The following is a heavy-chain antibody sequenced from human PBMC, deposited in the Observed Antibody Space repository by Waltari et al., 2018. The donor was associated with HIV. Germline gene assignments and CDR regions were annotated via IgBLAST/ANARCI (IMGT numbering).Heavy chain of an antibody. CDR2: IYHSGST. J-gene: IGHJ4*02. V-gene: IGHV4-38-2*01. Sequence: QVQLQESGPGLVKPSDTLSLTCAVSGYSISSGYYWGWIRQPPGKGLEWIGSIYHSGSTYYNPSLKSRVTISVDTSKNQFSLKLSSVTAADTAVYYCATMNYAVDYWGQGTLVTVSS. CDR1: GYSISSGYY. D-gene: IGHD2-2*01. CDR3: ATMNYAVDY.